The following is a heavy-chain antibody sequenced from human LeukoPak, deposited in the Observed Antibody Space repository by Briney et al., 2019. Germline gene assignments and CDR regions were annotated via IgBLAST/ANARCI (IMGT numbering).Heavy chain of an antibody. D-gene: IGHD2-8*01. V-gene: IGHV4-61*02. Sequence: SQTLSLTCTVSGGSISSGSYYWSWIRQPAGKGLEWIGRIYTSGSTNYNPSLKSRVTISGDTSKNQFSLKLSSVTAADTAVYYCARDRGYCTNGVCYKYFDYWSQGTLVTVSS. J-gene: IGHJ4*02. CDR2: IYTSGST. CDR1: GGSISSGSYY. CDR3: ARDRGYCTNGVCYKYFDY.